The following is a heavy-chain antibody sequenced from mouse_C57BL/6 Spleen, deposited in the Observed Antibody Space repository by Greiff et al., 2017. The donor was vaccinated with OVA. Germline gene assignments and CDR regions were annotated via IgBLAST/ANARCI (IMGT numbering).Heavy chain of an antibody. J-gene: IGHJ1*03. V-gene: IGHV5-16*01. CDR2: INYDGSST. CDR3: ARDDGSSYWYFDV. D-gene: IGHD1-1*01. Sequence: EVMLVESEGGLVQPGSSMKLSCTASGFTFSDYYMAWVRQVPEKGLEWVANINYDGSSTYYLDSLKSRFIISRDNAKNILYLQMSSLKSEDTATYDCARDDGSSYWYFDVWGTGTTVTVSA. CDR1: GFTFSDYY.